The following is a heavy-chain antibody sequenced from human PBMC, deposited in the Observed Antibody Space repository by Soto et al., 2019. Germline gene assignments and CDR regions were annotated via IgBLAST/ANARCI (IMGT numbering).Heavy chain of an antibody. CDR1: GFSFTTYP. D-gene: IGHD5-18*01. Sequence: GGSLRLSGAASGFSFTTYPIHWARQAPGKGLEWVAVISDDGSIKYYADSVKGRFTISRDNSKNTFYLQMNSLRGDDTALYYCARAIETAMDPCDYWGQGALVTVSS. J-gene: IGHJ4*02. CDR3: ARAIETAMDPCDY. V-gene: IGHV3-30-3*01. CDR2: ISDDGSIK.